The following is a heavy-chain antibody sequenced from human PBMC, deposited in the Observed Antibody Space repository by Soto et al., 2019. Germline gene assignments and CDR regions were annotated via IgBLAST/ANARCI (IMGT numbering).Heavy chain of an antibody. CDR2: INHSGST. CDR3: AREPHSITIFYYYYYMDV. CDR1: GGSFSGYY. Sequence: PSETLSLTCAVYGGSFSGYYWSWIRQPPGKGLEWIGEINHSGSTNYNPSLKSRVTISVDTSKNQFSLKLSSVTAADTAVYYCAREPHSITIFYYYYYMDVWGKGTTVTVSS. J-gene: IGHJ6*03. D-gene: IGHD3-9*01. V-gene: IGHV4-34*01.